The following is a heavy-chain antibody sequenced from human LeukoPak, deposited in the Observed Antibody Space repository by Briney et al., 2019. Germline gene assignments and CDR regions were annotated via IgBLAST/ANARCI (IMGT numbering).Heavy chain of an antibody. CDR3: ARVPRGQLVLGYFQH. CDR1: GYTFTSYG. D-gene: IGHD6-13*01. J-gene: IGHJ1*01. Sequence: ASVKVSCKASGYTFTSYGISWVRQAPGQRLEWMGWISAYNGNTNYAQKLQGRVTMTTDTSTSTAYMELRSLRSDDTAVYYCARVPRGQLVLGYFQHWGQGTLVTVSS. CDR2: ISAYNGNT. V-gene: IGHV1-18*01.